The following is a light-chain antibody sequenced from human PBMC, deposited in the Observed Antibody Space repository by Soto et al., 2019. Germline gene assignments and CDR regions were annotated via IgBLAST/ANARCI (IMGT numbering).Light chain of an antibody. CDR1: SSDVGGYNY. Sequence: QSALTQPASVSGSPGQSITISSTGPSSDVGGYNYVSWYQQHPGKAPKLMIYDVSHRPSGVSNRFSGSKSGNTASLTISGLQAEDEADYYFSSYTSSSVVFGGGTNLTVL. CDR2: DVS. V-gene: IGLV2-14*01. CDR3: SSYTSSSVV. J-gene: IGLJ2*01.